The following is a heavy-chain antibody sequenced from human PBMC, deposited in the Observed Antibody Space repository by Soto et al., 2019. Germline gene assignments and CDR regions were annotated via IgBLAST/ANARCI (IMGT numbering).Heavy chain of an antibody. CDR2: IKQDGSEK. CDR1: GFTFSSYW. Sequence: GGSLRLSCAASGFTFSSYWMSWVRQAPGKGLEWVANIKQDGSEKYYVDSVKGRFTISRDNAKNSLYLQMNSLRAEDTAVYYCAREIVVVPAAIDYFDYWGQGTLVTVSS. J-gene: IGHJ4*02. CDR3: AREIVVVPAAIDYFDY. V-gene: IGHV3-7*01. D-gene: IGHD2-2*01.